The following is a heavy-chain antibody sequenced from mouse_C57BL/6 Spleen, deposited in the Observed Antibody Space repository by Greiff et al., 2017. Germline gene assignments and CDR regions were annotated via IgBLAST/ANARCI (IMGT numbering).Heavy chain of an antibody. CDR3: ARSDYEGDY. D-gene: IGHD2-4*01. Sequence: QVQLQQSGPELVKPGASVKISCKASGYAFSSSWMNWVKQRPGKGLEWIGRIYPGDGDTNYNGKFKGKATLTADKSSSTAYMQLSSLTSEDSAVCFCARSDYEGDYWGQGTTLTVSS. J-gene: IGHJ2*01. CDR2: IYPGDGDT. CDR1: GYAFSSSW. V-gene: IGHV1-82*01.